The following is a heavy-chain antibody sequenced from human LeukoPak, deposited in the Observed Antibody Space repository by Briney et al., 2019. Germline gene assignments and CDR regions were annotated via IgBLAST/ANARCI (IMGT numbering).Heavy chain of an antibody. V-gene: IGHV3-11*04. J-gene: IGHJ4*02. CDR2: IDSSGDVI. CDR3: AKGRRALDY. CDR1: GFIFSDYY. Sequence: GGSLRLSCAASGFIFSDYYMTWIRQAPGKGLEWLSYIDSSGDVIYYADSVKGRFTISRDNSKNTLYLQMNSLRAEDTAVYYCAKGRRALDYWGQGTLVTVSS.